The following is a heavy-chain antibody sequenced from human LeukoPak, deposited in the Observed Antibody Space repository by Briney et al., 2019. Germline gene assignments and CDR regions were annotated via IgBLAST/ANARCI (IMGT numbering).Heavy chain of an antibody. CDR3: ARVSSSDPGQGGYYYYGMDV. V-gene: IGHV4-31*03. J-gene: IGHJ6*02. CDR1: GGSISSSSYY. Sequence: PSETLSLTCTVSGGSISSSSYYWGWIRQHPGKGLEWIGYIYYSGSTYYNPSLKSRVTISVDTSKNQFSLKLSSVTAADTAVYYCARVSSSDPGQGGYYYYGMDVWGQGTTVTVSS. CDR2: IYYSGST. D-gene: IGHD2-15*01.